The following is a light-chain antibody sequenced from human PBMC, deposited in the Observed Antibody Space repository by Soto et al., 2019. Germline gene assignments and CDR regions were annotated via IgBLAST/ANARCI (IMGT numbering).Light chain of an antibody. J-gene: IGKJ3*01. V-gene: IGKV1-27*01. CDR1: QCITNF. CDR3: QKYSSAPFT. CDR2: AAS. Sequence: DIQMTQSPSSLSASVGDRVTVTCRASQCITNFLAWYQQKPGTAPKLLIYAASTLHSGVPSRFSASGYGTEFTLNISSLQPEDAATYYCQKYSSAPFTFGPGTKVEIK.